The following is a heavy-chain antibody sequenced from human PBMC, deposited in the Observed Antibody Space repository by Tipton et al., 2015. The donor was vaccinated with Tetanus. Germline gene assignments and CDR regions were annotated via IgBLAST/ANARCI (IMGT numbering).Heavy chain of an antibody. V-gene: IGHV3-53*01. Sequence: SLRLSCAASGFAVAVNYMTWVRQAPGKGLEWVSVLYSGGGPNYADSVKGRFTISRDNSKNTLYLQMNSLRVEDTAIYYCARAPRYCGGDCYHFDYWGQGTLVIVSS. CDR1: GFAVAVNY. CDR2: LYSGGGP. CDR3: ARAPRYCGGDCYHFDY. J-gene: IGHJ4*02. D-gene: IGHD2-21*02.